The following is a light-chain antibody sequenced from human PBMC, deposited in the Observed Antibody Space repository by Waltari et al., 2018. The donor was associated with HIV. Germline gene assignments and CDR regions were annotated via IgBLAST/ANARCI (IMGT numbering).Light chain of an antibody. CDR3: CSYAGSSTFL. V-gene: IGLV2-23*03. CDR2: EGS. Sequence: QSALTQPASVSGSPGQSITIPCTGTRSDVGSYNLVSWYQHHPGKAPKLIIYEGSKRPSGVSNRFSGSKSGNTASLTISGLQAEDEADYYCCSYAGSSTFLFGGGTKLTVL. J-gene: IGLJ2*01. CDR1: RSDVGSYNL.